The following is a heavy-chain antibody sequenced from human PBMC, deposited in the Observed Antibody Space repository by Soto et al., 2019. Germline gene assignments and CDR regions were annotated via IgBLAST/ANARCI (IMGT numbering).Heavy chain of an antibody. J-gene: IGHJ4*02. D-gene: IGHD3-16*02. CDR2: IHSRGST. CDR3: ARGSYFDSAWGTYRVGSSGCFDY. CDR1: GGSISSGDNY. Sequence: QVQLQESGPGLVKPSQTLSLTCSISGGSISSGDNYWSWIRQPPGKGLEWIGYIHSRGSTFYNPSLKRRVTISIDTSKNQFSLKLSSVTAADTAVYSCARGSYFDSAWGTYRVGSSGCFDYWGQGTLVSVSS. V-gene: IGHV4-30-4*01.